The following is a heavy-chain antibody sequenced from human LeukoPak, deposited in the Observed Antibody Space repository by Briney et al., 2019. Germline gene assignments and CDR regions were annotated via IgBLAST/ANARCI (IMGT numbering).Heavy chain of an antibody. CDR1: GGTFSSYA. D-gene: IGHD1-26*01. CDR3: ASTAARSGSYDPRDYYYYMDV. V-gene: IGHV1-69*13. J-gene: IGHJ6*03. Sequence: GASVKVSCKASGGTFSSYAISWVRQAPGQGLEWMGGIIPIFGTANYAQKFQGRVTITADESTSTAYMELSSLRSEDTAVYYCASTAARSGSYDPRDYYYYMDVWGKGTTVTISS. CDR2: IIPIFGTA.